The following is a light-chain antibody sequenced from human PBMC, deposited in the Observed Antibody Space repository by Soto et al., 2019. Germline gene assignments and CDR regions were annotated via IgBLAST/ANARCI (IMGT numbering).Light chain of an antibody. CDR2: KAS. Sequence: DIQMTQSPSTLSASVGDRVTITCRASQTISNWLAWYQQRPGKAPNLLIYKASSLESGVSSRFSGSGSGTEFTLTISSLQPDDFATYYCQHYNSYPYTFRQGTKLEIK. CDR3: QHYNSYPYT. V-gene: IGKV1-5*03. CDR1: QTISNW. J-gene: IGKJ2*01.